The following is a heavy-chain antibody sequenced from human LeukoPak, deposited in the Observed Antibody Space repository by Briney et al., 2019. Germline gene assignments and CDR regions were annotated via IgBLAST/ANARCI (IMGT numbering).Heavy chain of an antibody. J-gene: IGHJ4*02. D-gene: IGHD3-10*01. CDR3: ASAGPGTFDY. V-gene: IGHV4-34*01. Sequence: PSETLSLTCAVYGGSFSGYYWSWIRQPPGKGLEWIGEINHSGCTNYNPSLKSRVTISVDTSKNQFSLKLSSVTAADSAVYYCASAGPGTFDYWGQGTLVTVSS. CDR2: INHSGCT. CDR1: GGSFSGYY.